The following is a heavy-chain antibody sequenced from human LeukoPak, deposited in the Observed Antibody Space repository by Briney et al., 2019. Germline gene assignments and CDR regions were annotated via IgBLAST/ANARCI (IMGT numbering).Heavy chain of an antibody. CDR1: GFTFSNYG. V-gene: IGHV3-30*18. J-gene: IGHJ4*02. D-gene: IGHD3-22*01. CDR3: AKGYGFDSSGSEHYFEN. CDR2: ISYDGSNK. Sequence: GGSLRLSCAASGFTFSNYGIHWVRQAPGKGLEWVAVISYDGSNKYYAESVKGRFTISRDNSKNTLYLQMYSLRAEDTAVYYCAKGYGFDSSGSEHYFENWGQGILVTVSS.